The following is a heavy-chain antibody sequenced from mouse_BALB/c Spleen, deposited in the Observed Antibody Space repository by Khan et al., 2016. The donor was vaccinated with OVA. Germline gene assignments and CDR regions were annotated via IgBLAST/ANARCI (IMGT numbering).Heavy chain of an antibody. CDR2: IWSGGST. CDR3: ARTYDYDEGLAY. J-gene: IGHJ3*01. D-gene: IGHD2-4*01. Sequence: QVQLKESGPGLVQPSQSLSITCTVSGFSLTTYGVHWVRQSPGKGLEWLGVIWSGGSTDYNAAFISRLSISKDSSKCQVFFKMNSLQVNDTAIYXCARTYDYDEGLAYWGQGTLVTVSA. V-gene: IGHV2-2*02. CDR1: GFSLTTYG.